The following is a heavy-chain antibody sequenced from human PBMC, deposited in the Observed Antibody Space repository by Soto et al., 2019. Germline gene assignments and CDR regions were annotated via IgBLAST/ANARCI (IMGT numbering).Heavy chain of an antibody. CDR1: GYTFTSHG. CDR3: ARVIAVAGLDY. V-gene: IGHV1-18*01. CDR2: ISGYNGNT. Sequence: ASVKVSCKASGYTFTSHGINWVRQAPGQGLGWMGWISGYNGNTNYAQKFQGRVTMTTNTSTSTAYMELRSLRSDDTAVYYCARVIAVAGLDYWGQGTQVTVSS. J-gene: IGHJ4*02. D-gene: IGHD6-19*01.